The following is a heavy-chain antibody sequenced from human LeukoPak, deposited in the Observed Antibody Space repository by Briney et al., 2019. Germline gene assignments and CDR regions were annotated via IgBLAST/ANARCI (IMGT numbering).Heavy chain of an antibody. CDR2: IYYSGST. Sequence: SETLSLTCTVSGGSISSYYWSWIRQPPGKGLEWIGYIYYSGSTNYNPSLKSRVTISVDTSKNQFSLKLSSVTAADTAAYYCARVLWSGYYTGLTLFDYWGQGTLVTVSS. V-gene: IGHV4-59*01. D-gene: IGHD3-3*01. CDR3: ARVLWSGYYTGLTLFDY. J-gene: IGHJ4*02. CDR1: GGSISSYY.